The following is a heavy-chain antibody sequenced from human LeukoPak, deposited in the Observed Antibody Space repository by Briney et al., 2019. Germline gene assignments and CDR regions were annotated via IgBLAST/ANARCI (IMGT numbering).Heavy chain of an antibody. CDR1: GYTFTSYD. CDR2: IIPILGIA. Sequence: ASVKVSCKASGYTFTSYDINWVRQATGQGLEWMGRIIPILGIANYAQKFQGRVTITADKSTSTAYMELSSLRSEDTAVYYCATSVPWFDPWGQGTLVTVSS. J-gene: IGHJ5*02. V-gene: IGHV1-69*04. CDR3: ATSVPWFDP.